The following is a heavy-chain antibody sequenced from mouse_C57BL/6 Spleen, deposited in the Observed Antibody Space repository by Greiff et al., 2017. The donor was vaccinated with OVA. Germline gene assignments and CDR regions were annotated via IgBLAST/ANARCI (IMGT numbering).Heavy chain of an antibody. V-gene: IGHV1-59*01. CDR3: ARTVVAHGYVDV. J-gene: IGHJ1*03. CDR2: IDPSDSYT. CDR1: GYTFTSYW. D-gene: IGHD1-1*01. Sequence: VQLQQPGAELVRPGTSVKLSCKASGYTFTSYWMHWVKQRPGQGLEWIGVIDPSDSYTNYNQKFKGKATLTVDTSSSTAYMQLSSLTSEDSAVYYCARTVVAHGYVDVWGTGTTVTVSS.